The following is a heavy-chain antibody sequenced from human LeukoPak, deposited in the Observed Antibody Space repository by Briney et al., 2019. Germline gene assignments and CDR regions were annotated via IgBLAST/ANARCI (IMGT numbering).Heavy chain of an antibody. J-gene: IGHJ6*02. V-gene: IGHV3-23*01. Sequence: GGSLRLSCAASGFTFSNAWMSWVRQAPGKGLEWVSSISGTGGRTYSADSVKGRFTISRDNSKNTLYLQMKNLRVEHTAVYYCAKGLHGGVGYGVDVWGQGTTVSVSS. CDR3: AKGLHGGVGYGVDV. CDR1: GFTFSNAW. D-gene: IGHD3-16*01. CDR2: ISGTGGRT.